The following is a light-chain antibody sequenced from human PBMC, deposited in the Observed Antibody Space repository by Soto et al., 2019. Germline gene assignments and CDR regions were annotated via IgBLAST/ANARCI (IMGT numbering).Light chain of an antibody. Sequence: EILMTQSPATLSVSPGERATLSCRASQSISSNLAWYQQKPGQAPRLLIQSASTRATGIPARFSGSGSGTDFTLTISSLXXXXXAVYYCQQYHNWPLTFGGGTKVAIK. CDR3: QQYHNWPLT. CDR2: SAS. CDR1: QSISSN. J-gene: IGKJ4*01. V-gene: IGKV3-15*01.